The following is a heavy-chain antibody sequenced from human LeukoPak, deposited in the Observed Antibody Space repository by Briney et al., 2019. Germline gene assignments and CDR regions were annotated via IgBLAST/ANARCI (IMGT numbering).Heavy chain of an antibody. Sequence: PSETLSLTCTVSGGSICSYYWSWIRQPPGKGLEWIGYIYYSGSTNYNPSLKSRVTISVDTSKNQFSLKLSSVTAADTAVYYCARYLRNPSPLFGYWGQGTLVTVPS. J-gene: IGHJ4*02. CDR3: ARYLRNPSPLFGY. D-gene: IGHD1-14*01. CDR2: IYYSGST. CDR1: GGSICSYY. V-gene: IGHV4-59*01.